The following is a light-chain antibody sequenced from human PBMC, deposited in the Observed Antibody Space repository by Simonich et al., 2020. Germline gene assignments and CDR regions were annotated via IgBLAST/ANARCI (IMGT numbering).Light chain of an antibody. V-gene: IGLV2-14*01. CDR3: SSYTSSSTLWV. CDR1: SSDVGGYNY. CDR2: DVS. J-gene: IGLJ3*02. Sequence: QSALTQPASVSGSPGQSITISCTGTSSDVGGYNYVSWYQQHPVKAPKLMIYDVSKRPSGVSNRFSGSKSGNTASLTISGLQAEDEADYYCSSYTSSSTLWVFGGGTKLTVL.